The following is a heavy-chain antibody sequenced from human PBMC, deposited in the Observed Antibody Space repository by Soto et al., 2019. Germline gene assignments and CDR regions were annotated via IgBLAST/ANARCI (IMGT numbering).Heavy chain of an antibody. V-gene: IGHV5-10-1*01. J-gene: IGHJ6*02. Sequence: GESLKISCKGSGYSFAGYWITWVRQKPGKGLEWMGRIDPSDSQTYYSPSFRGHVTISATKSITTVFLQWSSLRASDTAMYYCARHPNDEYDAMDVWGQGTTVTVS. CDR2: IDPSDSQT. CDR1: GYSFAGYW. CDR3: ARHPNDEYDAMDV. D-gene: IGHD1-1*01.